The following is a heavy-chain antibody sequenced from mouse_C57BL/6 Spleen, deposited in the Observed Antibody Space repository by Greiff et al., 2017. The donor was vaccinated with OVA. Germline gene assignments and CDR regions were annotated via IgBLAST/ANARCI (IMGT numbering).Heavy chain of an antibody. D-gene: IGHD1-1*01. J-gene: IGHJ4*01. CDR3: ARITTVVVPYAMDY. CDR1: GFTFSDYG. Sequence: EVHLVESGGGLVKPGGSLKLSCAASGFTFSDYGMHWVRQAPEKGLEWVAYISSGSSTIYYADTVKGRFTISRDNAKNTLFLQMTSLRSEDTAMYYCARITTVVVPYAMDYWGQGTSVTVSS. CDR2: ISSGSSTI. V-gene: IGHV5-17*01.